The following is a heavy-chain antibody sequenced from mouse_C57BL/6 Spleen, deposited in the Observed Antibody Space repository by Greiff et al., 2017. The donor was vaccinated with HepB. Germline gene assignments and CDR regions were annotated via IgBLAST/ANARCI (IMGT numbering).Heavy chain of an antibody. D-gene: IGHD1-1*01. V-gene: IGHV1-61*01. J-gene: IGHJ3*01. CDR3: ARGPFYYYGSSYWFAY. CDR1: GYTFTSYW. Sequence: QVQLQQPGAELVRPGSSVKLSCKASGYTFTSYWMDWVKQRPGQGLEWIGNIYPSDSETHYNQKFKDKATLTVDKSSSTAYMQLSSLTSEDSAVYYCARGPFYYYGSSYWFAYWGQGTLVTVSA. CDR2: IYPSDSET.